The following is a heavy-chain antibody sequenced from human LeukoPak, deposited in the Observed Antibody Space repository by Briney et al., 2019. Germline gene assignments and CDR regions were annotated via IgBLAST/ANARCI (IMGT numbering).Heavy chain of an antibody. CDR1: GGSFSGYY. D-gene: IGHD5-18*01. CDR2: INHSGST. Sequence: SETLSLTCAVYGGSFSGYYWSWIRQPSGKGLEWIGEINHSGSTNYDPSLKSRVTISVDTSKNQFSLKLSSVTAADTAVYYCARGRGYSYVGRMPFDYWGQGTLVTVSS. J-gene: IGHJ4*02. V-gene: IGHV4-34*01. CDR3: ARGRGYSYVGRMPFDY.